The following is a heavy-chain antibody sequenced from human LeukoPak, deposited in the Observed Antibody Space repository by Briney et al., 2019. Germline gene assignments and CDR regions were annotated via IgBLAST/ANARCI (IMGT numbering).Heavy chain of an antibody. CDR2: ISPSGDTT. CDR3: AREAITLKNFDY. D-gene: IGHD1-26*01. Sequence: SGKVSCKTSGYTFTSYGISWVRQAPGQGLEWMGGISPSGDTTFYAQRFQGRLTMTRDTSTSIVYMELSSLRSEDTAVYYCAREAITLKNFDYWGQGTLVTVSS. V-gene: IGHV1-46*01. CDR1: GYTFTSYG. J-gene: IGHJ4*02.